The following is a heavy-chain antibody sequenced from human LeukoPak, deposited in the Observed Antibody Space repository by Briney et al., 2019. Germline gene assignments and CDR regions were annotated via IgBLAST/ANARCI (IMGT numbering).Heavy chain of an antibody. CDR2: MNPNSGNT. V-gene: IGHV1-8*01. J-gene: IGHJ4*02. D-gene: IGHD6-13*01. CDR3: ARGPPAAGTPFDY. Sequence: GASVKVSCKASGYTFTSYDINWVRQATGQGLEGMGWMNPNSGNTGYAQKFQGRVTMTRNTSISTAYMELSSLRSEDTAVYYCARGPPAAGTPFDYWGQGTLVTVSS. CDR1: GYTFTSYD.